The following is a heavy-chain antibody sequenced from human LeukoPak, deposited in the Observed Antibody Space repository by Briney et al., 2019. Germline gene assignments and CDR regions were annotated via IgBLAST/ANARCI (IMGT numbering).Heavy chain of an antibody. CDR2: IIPILGIA. Sequence: SVKVSCKAFGGTFSSYAISWVRQAPGQGLEWMGRIIPILGIANYAQKFQGRVTITADKSTSTAYMELSSLRSEDTAVYYCARDQTFGVVTRFDYWGQGTLVTVSS. V-gene: IGHV1-69*04. CDR3: ARDQTFGVVTRFDY. J-gene: IGHJ4*02. CDR1: GGTFSSYA. D-gene: IGHD3-3*01.